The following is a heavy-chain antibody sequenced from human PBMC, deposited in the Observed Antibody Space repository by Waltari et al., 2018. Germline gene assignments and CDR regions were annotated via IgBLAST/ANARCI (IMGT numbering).Heavy chain of an antibody. D-gene: IGHD3-10*01. CDR3: ARGRRYYGSGSYYNPFDP. CDR2: MNPNSGNT. V-gene: IGHV1-8*01. J-gene: IGHJ5*02. CDR1: GYTFPSYD. Sequence: QVQLVQSGAEVKKPGASVKVSCKASGYTFPSYDLNWVRQATGQGLEWMGWMNPNSGNTGYAQKFQGRVTMTRNTSISTAYMERSSLRSEDTAVYYCARGRRYYGSGSYYNPFDPWGQGTLVTVSS.